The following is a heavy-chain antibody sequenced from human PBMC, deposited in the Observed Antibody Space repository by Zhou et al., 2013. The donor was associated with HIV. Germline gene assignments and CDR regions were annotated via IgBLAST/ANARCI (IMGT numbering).Heavy chain of an antibody. V-gene: IGHV1-2*02. CDR1: GYTFTGYY. CDR3: ARDPAYCSGGSCYYFDY. CDR2: INPNSGGT. J-gene: IGHJ4*02. D-gene: IGHD2-15*01. Sequence: QVQLVQSGAEVKKPGASVKVSCKASGYTFTGYYMHWVRQALGQGLEWMGWINPNSGGTNYAQKFQGRVTMTRDTSISTAYMELSRLRSDDTAVYYCARDPAYCSGGSCYYFDYWGQGTLVTVSS.